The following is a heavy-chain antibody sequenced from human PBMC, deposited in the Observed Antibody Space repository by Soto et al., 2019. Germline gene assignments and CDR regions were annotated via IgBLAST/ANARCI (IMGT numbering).Heavy chain of an antibody. Sequence: QVQLVESGGGVVQPGRSLRLSCAASGFSFSSYGIHWVRQAPGKGLQWVAVIWFDGSKQYYADSVKGRFTVSRDNSKNTLYLQMNSLRAEDTAVYYCARELLYGSGSRDFHYYGMDVWGQGTTVTGSS. CDR3: ARELLYGSGSRDFHYYGMDV. CDR1: GFSFSSYG. D-gene: IGHD3-10*01. CDR2: IWFDGSKQ. J-gene: IGHJ6*02. V-gene: IGHV3-33*01.